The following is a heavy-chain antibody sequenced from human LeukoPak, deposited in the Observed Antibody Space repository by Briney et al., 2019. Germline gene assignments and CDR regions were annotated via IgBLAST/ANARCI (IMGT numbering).Heavy chain of an antibody. CDR1: GFTFSNYA. J-gene: IGHJ5*02. D-gene: IGHD2-2*01. CDR2: LSASGGTT. CDR3: AKLPREYCSSTSCPNWFDT. Sequence: GGSLRLSCAASGFTFSNYAMTWVRQAPGKGLEWVSALSASGGTTYYADSVKGRFTTSRDNSKNTLYLQMNSPRAEDTAVYYCAKLPREYCSSTSCPNWFDTWGQGTLVTVSS. V-gene: IGHV3-23*01.